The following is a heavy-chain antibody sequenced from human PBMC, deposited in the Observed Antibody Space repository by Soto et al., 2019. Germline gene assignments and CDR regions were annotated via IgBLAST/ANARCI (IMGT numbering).Heavy chain of an antibody. CDR3: ATAFVLVPAAPGGY. J-gene: IGHJ4*02. CDR1: GYTFTSYD. V-gene: IGHV1-8*01. D-gene: IGHD2-2*01. Sequence: QVQLVQSGAEVKKPGASVKVSCKASGYTFTSYDINWVRQATGQGLEWMGWMNPNSGNTGYAQKFQGRVTMTRDTSTITAYMELSSLRSDGTAVYCRATAFVLVPAAPGGYWGQGTLGTVSS. CDR2: MNPNSGNT.